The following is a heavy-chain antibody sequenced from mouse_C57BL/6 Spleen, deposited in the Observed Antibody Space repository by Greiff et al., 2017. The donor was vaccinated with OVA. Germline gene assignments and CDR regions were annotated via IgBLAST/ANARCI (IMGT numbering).Heavy chain of an antibody. V-gene: IGHV6-6*01. D-gene: IGHD4-1*02. CDR1: GFTFSDAW. Sequence: EVKVEESGGGLVQPGGSMKLSCAASGFTFSDAWMDWVRQSPEKGLEWVAEIRNKANNHATYYAESVKGRFTISRDDSKSSVYQQMNSLRAEDTGIYYGTPQLGRGGFDYWGQGTTLTVSS. J-gene: IGHJ2*01. CDR3: TPQLGRGGFDY. CDR2: IRNKANNHAT.